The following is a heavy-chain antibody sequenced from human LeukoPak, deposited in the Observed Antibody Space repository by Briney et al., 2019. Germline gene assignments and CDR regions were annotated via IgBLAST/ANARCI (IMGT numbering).Heavy chain of an antibody. D-gene: IGHD2-21*01. CDR3: ASLDCGGDCYYYYYMDV. CDR2: ISSSGSTI. CDR1: GFSFSDYY. V-gene: IGHV3-11*04. J-gene: IGHJ6*03. Sequence: PGGSLRLSCAASGFSFSDYYMSWLRQAPGKGLEWVSYISSSGSTIYYTDSVKGRFTISRDIANNSLYLQMNSLRAEDTAVYYCASLDCGGDCYYYYYMDVWGKGTTVTVSS.